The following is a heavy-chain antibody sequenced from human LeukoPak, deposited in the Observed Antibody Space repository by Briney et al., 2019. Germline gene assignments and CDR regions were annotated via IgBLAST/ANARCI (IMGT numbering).Heavy chain of an antibody. CDR2: IIPIFGTA. D-gene: IGHD1-26*01. Sequence: GSSVKVSCKASGGTFSSYAISWVRQAPGQGPEWMGGIIPIFGTANYAQKFQGRVTITTDESTSTAYMELSSLRSEDTAVYYCASSGVGATAGYFDYWGQGTLVTVSS. J-gene: IGHJ4*02. CDR3: ASSGVGATAGYFDY. V-gene: IGHV1-69*05. CDR1: GGTFSSYA.